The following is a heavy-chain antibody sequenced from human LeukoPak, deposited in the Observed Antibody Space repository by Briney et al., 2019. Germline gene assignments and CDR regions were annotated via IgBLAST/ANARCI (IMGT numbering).Heavy chain of an antibody. J-gene: IGHJ5*02. V-gene: IGHV1-8*02. Sequence: AASVKVSCKASGYTFTGYYMHWVRQATGQGLEWMGWINPNSGNTGYAQKFQGRVTMSRNTSISTAYVELGSLRSEDTAVYYCARVPRRGERFDPWGQGTLVTVSS. CDR3: ARVPRRGERFDP. D-gene: IGHD3-10*01. CDR2: INPNSGNT. CDR1: GYTFTGYY.